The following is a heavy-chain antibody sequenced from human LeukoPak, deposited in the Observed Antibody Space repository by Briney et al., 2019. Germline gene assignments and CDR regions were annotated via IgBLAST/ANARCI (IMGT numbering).Heavy chain of an antibody. D-gene: IGHD2-2*01. CDR2: ITSGGTYI. Sequence: PGGSLRLSCAASGLTFSGYSMSWVRQAPGKGLEWVSSITSGGTYIYYADSVTGRFTISRDNAKNSLFLQMNSLRAEDTAVYFCARDNPLFCSGTSCFVTFDIWGQGTMVTVSS. J-gene: IGHJ3*02. CDR3: ARDNPLFCSGTSCFVTFDI. V-gene: IGHV3-21*01. CDR1: GLTFSGYS.